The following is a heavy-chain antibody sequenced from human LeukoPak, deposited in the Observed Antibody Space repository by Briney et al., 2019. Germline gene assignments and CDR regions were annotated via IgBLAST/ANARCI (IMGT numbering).Heavy chain of an antibody. CDR2: ISYGGST. CDR1: GGSISSNSNY. V-gene: IGHV4-39*01. CDR3: ARQALWFFDH. Sequence: KPSETLSLTCTVSGGSISSNSNYWAWIRQPPGRGLEWIGSISYGGSTYYSPSLESRVTISVDTSKNQFSLSLSSVTAADTAVYYCARQALWFFDHWGQGTLVTVSS. D-gene: IGHD2-21*01. J-gene: IGHJ4*02.